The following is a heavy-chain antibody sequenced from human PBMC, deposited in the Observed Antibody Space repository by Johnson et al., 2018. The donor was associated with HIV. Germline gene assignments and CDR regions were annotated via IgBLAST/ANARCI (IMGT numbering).Heavy chain of an antibody. Sequence: QVQLVESGGGVVQPGRSLRLSCAASGFTFSSYGIHCVRQAPGKGLEWVAFISYDGSNKYYVDSVKGRFTISRDNAKNSLYLQMNSLRAEDTALYYCATGENLKWELRFVDAFDIWGQGKMVTVSS. J-gene: IGHJ3*02. D-gene: IGHD1-26*01. V-gene: IGHV3-30*03. CDR2: ISYDGSNK. CDR1: GFTFSSYG. CDR3: ATGENLKWELRFVDAFDI.